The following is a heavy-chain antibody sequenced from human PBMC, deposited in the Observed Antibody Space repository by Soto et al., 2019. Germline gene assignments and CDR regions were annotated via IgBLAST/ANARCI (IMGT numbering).Heavy chain of an antibody. CDR3: ARAFPRSGSYYIPYYYYGMDV. Sequence: PSETLSLTCTVSGGSISSGGYYWSWIRQHPGKGLEWIGYIYYSGSTYYNPSLKSRVTISVDTSKNQFSLKLSSVTAADTAVYYCARAFPRSGSYYIPYYYYGMDVWGQGTTVTVSS. CDR2: IYYSGST. D-gene: IGHD3-10*01. CDR1: GGSISSGGYY. V-gene: IGHV4-31*03. J-gene: IGHJ6*02.